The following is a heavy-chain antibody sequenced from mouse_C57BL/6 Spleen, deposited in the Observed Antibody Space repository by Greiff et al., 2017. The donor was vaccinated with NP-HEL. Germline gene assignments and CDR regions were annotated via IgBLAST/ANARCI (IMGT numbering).Heavy chain of an antibody. Sequence: QVHVKQSGAELARPGASVKLSCKASGYTFTSYGISWVKQRTGQGLEWIGEIYPRSGNTYYNEKFKGKATLTADKSSSTAYMELRSLTSEDSAVYFCARFRYDYDGKMDYWGQGTSVTVSS. CDR1: GYTFTSYG. J-gene: IGHJ4*01. D-gene: IGHD2-4*01. CDR3: ARFRYDYDGKMDY. CDR2: IYPRSGNT. V-gene: IGHV1-81*01.